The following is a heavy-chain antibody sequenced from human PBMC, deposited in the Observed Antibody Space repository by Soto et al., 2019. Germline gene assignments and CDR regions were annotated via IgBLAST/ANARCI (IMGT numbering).Heavy chain of an antibody. D-gene: IGHD3-22*01. Sequence: QVQLVESGGGVVQPGRSLRLSCAASGFIFNSYGMHWVRQAPGKGLEWVSIISYDGTNKYYADSVTGRVTISRDNAKNTLYLQMNSLRDEDTAVYYCAKELMGDSSGYHYGGDYWGQGTLVTVSS. CDR1: GFIFNSYG. CDR2: ISYDGTNK. J-gene: IGHJ4*02. CDR3: AKELMGDSSGYHYGGDY. V-gene: IGHV3-30*18.